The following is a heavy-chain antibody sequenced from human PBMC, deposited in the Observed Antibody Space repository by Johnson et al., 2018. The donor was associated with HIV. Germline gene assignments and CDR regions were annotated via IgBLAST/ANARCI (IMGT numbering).Heavy chain of an antibody. J-gene: IGHJ3*01. D-gene: IGHD3-9*01. Sequence: VQLVESGGGVVQPGRSLRLSCAASGFTFSSYAMHWVRQAPGKGLEWVAVIYSGGSTYYADSVKGRFTISRDNSKNSLYLHMSSLRADDTAVYYCARGFDWHWPTSAFHVWGQGTMVSVSS. CDR3: ARGFDWHWPTSAFHV. CDR2: IYSGGST. V-gene: IGHV3-66*01. CDR1: GFTFSSYA.